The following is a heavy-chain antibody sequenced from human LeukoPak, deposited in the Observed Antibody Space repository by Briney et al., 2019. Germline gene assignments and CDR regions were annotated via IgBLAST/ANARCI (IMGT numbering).Heavy chain of an antibody. J-gene: IGHJ4*02. V-gene: IGHV1-2*02. CDR3: ERDHRTIFGVVIIRASDY. D-gene: IGHD3-3*01. CDR2: INPNSGGT. Sequence: AASVKVSCKASGYTFTGYYMHWVRQAPGQGLEWMGWINPNSGGTNYAQKFQGRVTMTRDTSISTAYMELSRLRSDDTAVYYCERDHRTIFGVVIIRASDYWGQGTLVTVSS. CDR1: GYTFTGYY.